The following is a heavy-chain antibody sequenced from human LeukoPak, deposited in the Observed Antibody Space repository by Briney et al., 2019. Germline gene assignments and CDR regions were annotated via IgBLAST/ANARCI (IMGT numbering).Heavy chain of an antibody. Sequence: PGGSLRLSCAASGFTFSSYGMHWVRQAPGKGLDWVAFIHHDGSNKYYADSVKGRFTISRDNSKNTLYLQMNSLRAEDTAVYYCAKEIWPTVTTPGWTYFDYWGQGALVTVSS. J-gene: IGHJ4*02. CDR2: IHHDGSNK. CDR1: GFTFSSYG. CDR3: AKEIWPTVTTPGWTYFDY. V-gene: IGHV3-30*02. D-gene: IGHD4-17*01.